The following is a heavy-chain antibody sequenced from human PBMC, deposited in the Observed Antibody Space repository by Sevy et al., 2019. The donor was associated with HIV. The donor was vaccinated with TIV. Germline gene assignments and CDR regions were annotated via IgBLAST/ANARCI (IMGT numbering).Heavy chain of an antibody. CDR1: GFTFNIYE. Sequence: GGSLRLSCAASGFTFNIYEMNWVRQAPGKGLEWVSYISSSFSIYYADSVKGRLTISRDNAKNSLYLQMNSLRAEDTAVYYCTNYVHYWGQGTLVTVSS. CDR3: TNYVHY. J-gene: IGHJ4*02. V-gene: IGHV3-48*03. CDR2: ISSSFSI.